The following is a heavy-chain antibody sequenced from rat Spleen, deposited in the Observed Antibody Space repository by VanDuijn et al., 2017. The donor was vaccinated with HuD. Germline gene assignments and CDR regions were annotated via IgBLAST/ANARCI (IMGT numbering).Heavy chain of an antibody. V-gene: IGHV5-25*01. CDR2: ISTGGGNT. D-gene: IGHD1-10*01. Sequence: EVQLVESGGGLVQPGRSMKLSCAVSGFTFSNYYMAWVRQAPTKGLEWVASISTGGGNTYYRDSVKGRFTISRDNTKSTLYLQMDSLRSEDTATYYCARQVTALDYWGQGVMATVSS. CDR3: ARQVTALDY. CDR1: GFTFSNYY. J-gene: IGHJ2*01.